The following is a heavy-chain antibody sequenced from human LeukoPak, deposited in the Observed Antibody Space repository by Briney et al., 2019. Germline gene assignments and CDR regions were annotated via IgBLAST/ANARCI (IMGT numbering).Heavy chain of an antibody. D-gene: IGHD6-6*01. Sequence: GGSLRLSCVVSGFTFSSHGMHWVRQAPGKGLEWVAVISDDSRDIYYADSVRGRFTISRDNSKNTVFLQMNSLRPDDTGVYYCAKEDYSRSFYFDHWGQGTLVTASS. CDR3: AKEDYSRSFYFDH. CDR1: GFTFSSHG. J-gene: IGHJ4*02. V-gene: IGHV3-30*18. CDR2: ISDDSRDI.